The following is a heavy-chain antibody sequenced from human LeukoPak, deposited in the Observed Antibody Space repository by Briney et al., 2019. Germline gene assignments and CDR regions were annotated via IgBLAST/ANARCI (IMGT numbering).Heavy chain of an antibody. D-gene: IGHD2-15*01. V-gene: IGHV4-61*01. CDR1: GGSVSSGSYY. J-gene: IGHJ4*02. CDR2: VYYSGST. CDR3: ATSSVMSGSLDY. Sequence: SETLSLTCTVSGGSVSSGSYYWSWIRQSPGKGLEWIGHVYYSGSTNYNPSLKSRVTISVDRSKNQFSLKLSSVTAADTAVYYCATSSVMSGSLDYWGQGTLVTVSS.